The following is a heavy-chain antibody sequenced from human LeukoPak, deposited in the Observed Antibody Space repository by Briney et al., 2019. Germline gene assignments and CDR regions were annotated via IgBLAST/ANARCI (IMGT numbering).Heavy chain of an antibody. CDR2: IYSGGRT. CDR3: ALSRNHYYYYMDV. D-gene: IGHD2-15*01. Sequence: PGGSLRLSCAVSGFTVSSNYMSWVRQAPGKGLEWVSVIYSGGRTYYADSVKGRFTISRDNSKNTLYLQMNSLRAEDTAVYYCALSRNHYYYYMDVWGKGTTVTVSS. J-gene: IGHJ6*03. V-gene: IGHV3-66*02. CDR1: GFTVSSNY.